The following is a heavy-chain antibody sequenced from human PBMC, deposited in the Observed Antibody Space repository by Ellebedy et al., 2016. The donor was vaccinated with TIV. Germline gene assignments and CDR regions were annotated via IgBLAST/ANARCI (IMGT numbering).Heavy chain of an antibody. V-gene: IGHV3-11*01. CDR1: GFTFSDYY. Sequence: GESLKISCAASGFTFSDYYMTRIRQAPGKGLEWVSYISTSGSTIYYADSVNGRFTISRDNAKNSLFLQMNSLKAEDTAVYYCARGRGNYYKSDYWGQGTLVTVSS. CDR2: ISTSGSTI. CDR3: ARGRGNYYKSDY. J-gene: IGHJ4*02. D-gene: IGHD1-26*01.